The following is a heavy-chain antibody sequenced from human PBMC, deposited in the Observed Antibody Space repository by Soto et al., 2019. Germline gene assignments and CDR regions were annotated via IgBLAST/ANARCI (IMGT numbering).Heavy chain of an antibody. CDR2: IYYSGST. Sequence: SETLSLTCTVSGGSISSGGYYWSWIRQHPGKGLEWIGYIYYSGSTYYNPSLKSRVTISVDTSKNQFSLKLSSVTAADTAVYYCARGLVNGDYHNDFDYWGQGTLVTVSS. D-gene: IGHD4-17*01. CDR3: ARGLVNGDYHNDFDY. J-gene: IGHJ4*02. V-gene: IGHV4-31*03. CDR1: GGSISSGGYY.